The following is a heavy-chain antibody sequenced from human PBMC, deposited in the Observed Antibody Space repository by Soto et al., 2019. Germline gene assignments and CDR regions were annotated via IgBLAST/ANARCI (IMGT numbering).Heavy chain of an antibody. D-gene: IGHD1-1*01. V-gene: IGHV1-18*01. CDR3: GRDQRVGWNEYWYFDL. Sequence: QVQLVQSGAEVKKPGASVKVSCKASGYTFTSYGISWVRQAPGQGLEWMGWISAYNGNTNYAQKLQGRVTMTTDTSTSTSYMELRSLRSDDTAVYCCGRDQRVGWNEYWYFDLWGRGTLVTVSS. J-gene: IGHJ2*01. CDR1: GYTFTSYG. CDR2: ISAYNGNT.